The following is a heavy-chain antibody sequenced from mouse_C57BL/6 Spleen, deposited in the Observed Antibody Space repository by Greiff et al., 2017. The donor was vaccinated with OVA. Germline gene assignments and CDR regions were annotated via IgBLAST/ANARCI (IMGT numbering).Heavy chain of an antibody. CDR1: GYTFTSYW. J-gene: IGHJ4*01. Sequence: QVQLQQPGAELVRLGSSVKLSCKASGYTFTSYWMHWVKQRPIQGLEWIGNIDPSDSETHYNQKFKDKATLTVDKSSSTAYMELRSLTSEDSAVYYCATRRDYDYDLYYAMDYWGQGTSVTVSS. CDR2: IDPSDSET. CDR3: ATRRDYDYDLYYAMDY. V-gene: IGHV1-52*01. D-gene: IGHD2-4*01.